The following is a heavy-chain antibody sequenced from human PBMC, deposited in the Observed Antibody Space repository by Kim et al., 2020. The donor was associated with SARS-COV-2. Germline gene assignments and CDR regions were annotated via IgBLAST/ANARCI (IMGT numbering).Heavy chain of an antibody. V-gene: IGHV3-7*01. CDR2: VKQDGSER. CDR1: GFTFSSYG. CDR3: ARGSGSYYIH. D-gene: IGHD3-10*01. J-gene: IGHJ4*02. Sequence: GGSLRLSCAASGFTFSSYGMSWVRQAPGKGLEWVANVKQDGSERNYVDSVKGRFTISRDNAKNSLYLQMDSLRVEDTAVYYCARGSGSYYIHWGQGTLVT.